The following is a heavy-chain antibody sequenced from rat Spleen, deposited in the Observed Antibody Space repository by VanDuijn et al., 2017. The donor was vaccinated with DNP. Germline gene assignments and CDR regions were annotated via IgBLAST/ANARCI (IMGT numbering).Heavy chain of an antibody. J-gene: IGHJ1*01. D-gene: IGHD1-9*01. V-gene: IGHV5-7*01. CDR2: ISYDGSST. CDR1: GFTFSDYN. Sequence: EVQLVESGGGLVQPGRSLKLSCAASGFTFSDYNMAWVRQAPKKGLEWVATISYDGSSTYYRDSVKGRFTISRDNAESTLYLQMDSLRSEDTATYYCARPPYGYNYWFFDFWGPGTVVTVSS. CDR3: ARPPYGYNYWFFDF.